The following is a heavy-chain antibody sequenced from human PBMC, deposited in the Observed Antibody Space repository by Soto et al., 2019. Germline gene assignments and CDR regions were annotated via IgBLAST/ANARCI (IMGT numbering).Heavy chain of an antibody. CDR3: AKGGGLRNQLLYGYYFHGMDV. Sequence: EVQLLQSGGGLVQPGMSLRISCVASGFSFSSYAMSWVRQAPGKGLEWVSSTSGSGGSAYYADSVKGRFTIARDNSKNTLHLEVSSLRAEDTAVYYRAKGGGLRNQLLYGYYFHGMDVWGQGTTVTVSS. J-gene: IGHJ6*02. CDR1: GFSFSSYA. D-gene: IGHD3-10*01. CDR2: TSGSGGSA. V-gene: IGHV3-23*01.